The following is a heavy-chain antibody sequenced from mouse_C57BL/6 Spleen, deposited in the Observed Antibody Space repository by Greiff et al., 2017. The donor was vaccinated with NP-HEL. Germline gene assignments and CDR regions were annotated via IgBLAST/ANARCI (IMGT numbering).Heavy chain of an antibody. CDR2: IDPGDGDT. CDR3: ARGEYDGSSDYAMDD. D-gene: IGHD1-1*01. Sequence: EVQLQQSGAELVKPGASVKLSCTASGFNIKDYYLHWVKQRTEQGLEWIGRIDPGDGDTKYAPKFQGKATITADTSSNTAYLQLSSLTSEDTTVYYCARGEYDGSSDYAMDDWGRGTSVTVSS. J-gene: IGHJ4*01. CDR1: GFNIKDYY. V-gene: IGHV14-2*01.